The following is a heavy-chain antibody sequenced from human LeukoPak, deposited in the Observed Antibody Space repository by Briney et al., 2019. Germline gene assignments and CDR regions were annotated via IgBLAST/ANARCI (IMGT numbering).Heavy chain of an antibody. CDR2: IYHSGST. V-gene: IGHV4-4*02. CDR1: GGSISSSNW. Sequence: PSETLSLTCAVSGGSISSSNWWSWVRQPPGKGLEWIGEIYHSGSTNYNPSLKSRVTISVDKSKNQFSLKLSSVTAADTAVYYCARSNPYYDSSGYYYLHPLFDYWGQGTLVTVSS. D-gene: IGHD3-22*01. J-gene: IGHJ4*02. CDR3: ARSNPYYDSSGYYYLHPLFDY.